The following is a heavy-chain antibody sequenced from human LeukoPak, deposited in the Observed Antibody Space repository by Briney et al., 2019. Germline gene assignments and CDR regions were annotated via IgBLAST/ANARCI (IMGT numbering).Heavy chain of an antibody. CDR1: GFTFSSYA. J-gene: IGHJ4*02. CDR2: ISGADST. Sequence: GSLRLSCTASGFTFSSYAMSWVRQAPGKGLEWVSGISGADSTYYADSVKGRFTISRDTSKNTLYLQMNSLRAEDTAIYYCAEASGHSYGYIDYWGQGTLVTVSS. D-gene: IGHD5-18*01. V-gene: IGHV3-23*01. CDR3: AEASGHSYGYIDY.